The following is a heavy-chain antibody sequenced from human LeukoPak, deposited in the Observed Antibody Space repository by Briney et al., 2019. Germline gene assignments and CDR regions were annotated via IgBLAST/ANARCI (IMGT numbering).Heavy chain of an antibody. CDR2: ISSSGSTI. CDR1: GFTFSDYY. V-gene: IGHV3-11*01. CDR3: ARKYSGTNPFDY. Sequence: GGSLRLSCAASGFTFSDYYMSWIRQAPGKGLEWVSYISSSGSTIYYADSVKGRFTISRDLSKNTLYLQMNSLRAEDTALYYCARKYSGTNPFDYWAREPWSPSPQ. D-gene: IGHD1-26*01. J-gene: IGHJ4*02.